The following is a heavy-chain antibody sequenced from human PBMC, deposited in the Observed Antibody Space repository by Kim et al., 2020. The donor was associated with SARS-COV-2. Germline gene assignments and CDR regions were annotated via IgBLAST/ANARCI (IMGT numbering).Heavy chain of an antibody. CDR1: GFTFTGYA. V-gene: IGHV3-23*05. CDR2: IDSSDSTT. CDR3: VKAGGGWIWTH. D-gene: IGHD3-3*01. Sequence: GGSLRLSCATSGFTFTGYAMSWVRQAPGKGLEWVSSIDSSDSTTYYVDSVKGRFTISRDNSKNTLYLQMNSLRADDTAVYYCVKAGGGWIWTHCGQVTRV. J-gene: IGHJ4*02.